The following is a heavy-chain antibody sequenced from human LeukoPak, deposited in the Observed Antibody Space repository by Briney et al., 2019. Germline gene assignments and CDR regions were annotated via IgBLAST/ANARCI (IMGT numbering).Heavy chain of an antibody. Sequence: GGSLRLSCAASGFTLSNSNMYWVRRAPGKGLVWVSRINSDESITTYAYSVKGRFTISRDNAKNTLYLQMNSLRAEDTAVYYCSRGLVPGFLDYWGQGTPVTVSS. CDR3: SRGLVPGFLDY. V-gene: IGHV3-74*01. D-gene: IGHD4-11*01. CDR2: INSDESIT. J-gene: IGHJ4*02. CDR1: GFTLSNSN.